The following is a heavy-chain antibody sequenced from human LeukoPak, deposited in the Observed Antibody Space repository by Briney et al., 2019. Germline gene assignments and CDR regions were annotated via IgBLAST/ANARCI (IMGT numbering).Heavy chain of an antibody. J-gene: IGHJ4*02. CDR3: ARLRTGRFSTSWFDY. D-gene: IGHD6-13*01. V-gene: IGHV3-48*04. Sequence: TGGSLRLSCAASGFNFSTYTMNWVRQAPGKGLEWVSSITSSGSTIFYADSVKGRFTVSRDNAKNSLFLQVYSLTAEDTATYYCARLRTGRFSTSWFDYWGQGSLVTVSS. CDR1: GFNFSTYT. CDR2: ITSSGSTI.